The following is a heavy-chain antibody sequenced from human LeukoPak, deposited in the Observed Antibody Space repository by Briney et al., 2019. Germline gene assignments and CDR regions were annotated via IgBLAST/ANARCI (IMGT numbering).Heavy chain of an antibody. J-gene: IGHJ4*02. CDR2: INPNSGGT. Sequence: ASVKVSCNASGYTFTGYYMHWVRQAPGQGLEWMGWINPNSGGTNYAQKFQGRVTMTRDTSISTAYMELSRLRSDDTAVYYCARDRNDYGDYGIVYWGQGTLVTVSS. V-gene: IGHV1-2*02. CDR1: GYTFTGYY. D-gene: IGHD4-17*01. CDR3: ARDRNDYGDYGIVY.